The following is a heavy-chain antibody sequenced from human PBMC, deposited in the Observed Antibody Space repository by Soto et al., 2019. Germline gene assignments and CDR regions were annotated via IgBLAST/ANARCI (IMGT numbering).Heavy chain of an antibody. CDR1: GFTFSSYA. D-gene: IGHD3-10*01. CDR2: ISGSGGST. Sequence: GGSLSLSCAASGFTFSSYAMSWVRQAPGKGLEWVSAISGSGGSTYYADSVKGRFTISRGNSKNTLYLQMNSLRAEDTAVYYCAKDRPKGGSGPFDYWGQGTLVTVSS. V-gene: IGHV3-23*01. J-gene: IGHJ4*02. CDR3: AKDRPKGGSGPFDY.